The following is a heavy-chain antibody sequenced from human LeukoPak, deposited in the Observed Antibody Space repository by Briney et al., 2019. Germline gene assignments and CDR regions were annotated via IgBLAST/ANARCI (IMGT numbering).Heavy chain of an antibody. CDR3: ARVVDIVATIWFDY. V-gene: IGHV3-7*01. Sequence: GGSLGLSCAASGFTFSSYWMSWVRQAPGKGLEWVANIKQDGSEKYYVDSVKGRFTISRDNAKNSLYLQMNSLRAEDTAVYYCARVVDIVATIWFDYWGQGTLVTVSS. CDR1: GFTFSSYW. CDR2: IKQDGSEK. D-gene: IGHD5-12*01. J-gene: IGHJ4*02.